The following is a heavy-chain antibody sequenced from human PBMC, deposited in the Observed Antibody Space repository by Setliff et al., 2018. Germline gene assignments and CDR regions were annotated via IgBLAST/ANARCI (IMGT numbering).Heavy chain of an antibody. Sequence: PSETLSLTCAVYGDSFSDYYWSWIRQPPGKGLEWIEEINHRGSTNYSPSLRSRVTMSVDTSNNQFVLNLKAVAAADTAVYYCARDRTAYTYGLDVWGQGTTVTVSS. D-gene: IGHD3-16*01. CDR1: GDSFSDYY. J-gene: IGHJ6*02. CDR3: ARDRTAYTYGLDV. CDR2: INHRGST. V-gene: IGHV4-34*01.